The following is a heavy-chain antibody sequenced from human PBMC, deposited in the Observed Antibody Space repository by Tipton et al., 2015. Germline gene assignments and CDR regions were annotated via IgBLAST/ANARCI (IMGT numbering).Heavy chain of an antibody. D-gene: IGHD5-24*01. CDR2: IYYSGST. Sequence: TLSLTCTVSGGPVSSDSYYWTWIRQPPGKGLEWIGYIYYSGSTNYNPSLKSRVTISVDTSKNQFSLKLSSVTAADTAVYYCARLGMAPLGGHRGQGTLVTVSS. CDR1: GGPVSSDSYY. J-gene: IGHJ1*01. V-gene: IGHV4-61*01. CDR3: ARLGMAPLGGH.